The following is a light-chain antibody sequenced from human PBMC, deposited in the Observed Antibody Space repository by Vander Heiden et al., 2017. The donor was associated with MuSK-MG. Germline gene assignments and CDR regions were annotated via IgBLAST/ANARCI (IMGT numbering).Light chain of an antibody. J-gene: IGKJ2*01. Sequence: IVLTQSPGTLSVSPGERVTLSCRASQSVSSSHLAWYQQKPGQAPRLLISGASNRATGIPDRVSGSGSGTDFTLTIIRLEPEDFAMYFCQHEGSSPYTFGQGTKLEIK. CDR3: QHEGSSPYT. CDR2: GAS. CDR1: QSVSSSH. V-gene: IGKV3-20*01.